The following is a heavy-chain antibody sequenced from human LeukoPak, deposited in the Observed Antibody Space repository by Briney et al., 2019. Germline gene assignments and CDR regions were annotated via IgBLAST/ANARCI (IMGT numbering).Heavy chain of an antibody. V-gene: IGHV1-24*01. J-gene: IGHJ3*02. CDR2: FDPEDGET. Sequence: ASVKVSCKVSGYTLTELSMHWVRQAPGKGLEWMGGFDPEDGETIYAQKLQGRVTMTEDTSTDTAYMELSSLRSEDTAVYYCATLYCSGGSCYSGYAFDIWGQGTMVTVSS. CDR1: GYTLTELS. D-gene: IGHD2-15*01. CDR3: ATLYCSGGSCYSGYAFDI.